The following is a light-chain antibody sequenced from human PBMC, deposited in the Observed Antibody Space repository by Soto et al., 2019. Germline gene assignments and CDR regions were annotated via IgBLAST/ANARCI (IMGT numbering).Light chain of an antibody. Sequence: QSVLTQPPSVSGSPGQSVTISCTGTRSDVGGYNRVSWYQQPPGKAPKLLIYDVSNRPSGGSTRFSGSKSGNTASLTISGLQAEDEADYYCTSYATGSAYVFGPGTKLTVL. CDR1: RSDVGGYNR. CDR3: TSYATGSAYV. CDR2: DVS. J-gene: IGLJ1*01. V-gene: IGLV2-18*02.